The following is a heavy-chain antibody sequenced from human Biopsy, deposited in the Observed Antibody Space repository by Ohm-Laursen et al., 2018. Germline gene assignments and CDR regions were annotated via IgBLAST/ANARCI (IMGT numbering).Heavy chain of an antibody. CDR3: ARGRRTSGWPYFDN. J-gene: IGHJ4*02. V-gene: IGHV4-61*01. D-gene: IGHD6-19*01. Sequence: GTLSLTCTVSGDSPTSGPENWSWIRQSPGQGLEYIGFIYSGGNTNYNPSLKNRVTMSVGTSKNQFYLKLYSVTAADTAVYYCARGRRTSGWPYFDNWGQGALVIVSP. CDR1: GDSPTSGPEN. CDR2: IYSGGNT.